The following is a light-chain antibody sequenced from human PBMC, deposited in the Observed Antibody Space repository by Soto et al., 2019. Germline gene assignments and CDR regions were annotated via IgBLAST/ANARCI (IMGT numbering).Light chain of an antibody. V-gene: IGLV2-14*03. Sequence: SVLTQPASVSGPPGQSITIPCTGSSSDIGLYTFVSWCQQHPGKAPKLLIYDVSYRPSGISDRFSGSKSGNTASLTISGLQPEDEADYYCSSYGATSTLFGGGTKVTVL. CDR2: DVS. CDR3: SSYGATSTL. CDR1: SSDIGLYTF. J-gene: IGLJ2*01.